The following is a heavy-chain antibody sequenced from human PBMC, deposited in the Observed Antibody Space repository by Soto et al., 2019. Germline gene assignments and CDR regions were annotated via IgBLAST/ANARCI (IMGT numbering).Heavy chain of an antibody. D-gene: IGHD1-26*01. CDR2: IYYSGST. Sequence: TVSGGSISSGGYYWSWIRQHPGKGLEWIGYIYYSGSTYYNPSLKSRVTISVDTSKNQFSLKLSSVTAADTAVYYCARAELVGATDYWGQGTLVTVSS. CDR3: ARAELVGATDY. J-gene: IGHJ4*02. V-gene: IGHV4-31*03. CDR1: GGSISSGGYY.